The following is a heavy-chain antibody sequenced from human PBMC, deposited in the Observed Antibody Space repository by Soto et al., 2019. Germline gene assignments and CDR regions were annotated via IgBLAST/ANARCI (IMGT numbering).Heavy chain of an antibody. CDR2: ISYDGSNK. V-gene: IGHV3-30-3*01. Sequence: QVQLVESGGGVVQPGRSLRLAWAASGFTFSSYAMHWVRQAPGKGLEWVAVISYDGSNKYYADSVKGRVIISRDNSKNTLYLQMNSLRAEDTAVYYCAVDSMSAFDIWGQGTMVTVSS. J-gene: IGHJ3*02. CDR3: AVDSMSAFDI. CDR1: GFTFSSYA. D-gene: IGHD2-8*01.